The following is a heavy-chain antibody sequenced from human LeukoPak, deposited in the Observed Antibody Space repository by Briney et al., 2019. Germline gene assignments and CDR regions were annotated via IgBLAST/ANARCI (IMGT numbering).Heavy chain of an antibody. V-gene: IGHV4-59*01. D-gene: IGHD2-15*01. CDR2: IYYSGSN. CDR1: GGSISNYY. CDR3: AGEKSPDYCSGSSCYFDY. Sequence: SETLSLTCTVSGGSISNYYWSWVRQPPGKGLEWIGYIYYSGSNNYNPSLKSRVTISVDTSKNQFSLKLSSMTAADTAVYYCAGEKSPDYCSGSSCYFDYWGQGTLVTVSS. J-gene: IGHJ4*02.